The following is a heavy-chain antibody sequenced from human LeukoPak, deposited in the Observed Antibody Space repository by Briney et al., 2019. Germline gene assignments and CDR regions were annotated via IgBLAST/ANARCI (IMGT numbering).Heavy chain of an antibody. J-gene: IGHJ4*01. CDR1: GISISNYY. D-gene: IGHD1-1*01. CDR3: AGGPSGTAFDD. CDR2: IYTSGNT. V-gene: IGHV4-4*07. Sequence: SETPSLTCAVSGISISNYYWSWIRQPAGKGLEWIGRIYTSGNTNYKPSLKSRLTISVDKSKNHLSLKLTSLTAADTAFYYCAGGPSGTAFDDWGHGTLVTVSS.